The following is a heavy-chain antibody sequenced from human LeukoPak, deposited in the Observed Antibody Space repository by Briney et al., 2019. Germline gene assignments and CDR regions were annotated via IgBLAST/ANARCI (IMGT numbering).Heavy chain of an antibody. CDR2: ISSYNGNT. D-gene: IGHD2-2*01. CDR3: TRVVPAADYYYYYYMDV. J-gene: IGHJ6*03. Sequence: ASVKVSCKASGYTFTSYGISWVRQAPGQGLEWMGWISSYNGNTNYAQKHQGRVTMTTDTSTSTAYIELKSLRSDDTAVYYCTRVVPAADYYYYYYMDVWGKGTTVTVSS. CDR1: GYTFTSYG. V-gene: IGHV1-18*01.